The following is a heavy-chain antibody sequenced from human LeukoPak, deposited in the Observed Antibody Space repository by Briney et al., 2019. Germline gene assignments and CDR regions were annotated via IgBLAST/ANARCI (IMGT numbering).Heavy chain of an antibody. CDR2: LHYSGST. Sequence: SETLSLTCSVSGGSVSTSGYYWGWIRQPPGKGLEFIGTLHYSGSTHYNPSLESRVTISVDTSKNQFSLKLNSVTPADTAIYYCARDWDGAYDFNTFDIWGQGTMVTVSS. J-gene: IGHJ3*02. D-gene: IGHD5-12*01. V-gene: IGHV4-39*07. CDR3: ARDWDGAYDFNTFDI. CDR1: GGSVSTSGYY.